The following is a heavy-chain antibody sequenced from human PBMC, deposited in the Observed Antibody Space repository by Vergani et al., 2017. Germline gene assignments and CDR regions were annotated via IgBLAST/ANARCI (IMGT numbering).Heavy chain of an antibody. J-gene: IGHJ4*02. V-gene: IGHV3-74*01. CDR2: INSGGRST. D-gene: IGHD6-19*01. CDR1: GFTFSSYC. Sequence: EVQLVESAGGLVQPGGSLRLSCAASGFTFSSYCMHWVRQAPGKGLVWVSRINSGGRSTSYADSVKGRFTISRDNAKNTLYLQMNSLGAEDTAVYYCARVAEAVAYYFDYWGQGTLVTVSS. CDR3: ARVAEAVAYYFDY.